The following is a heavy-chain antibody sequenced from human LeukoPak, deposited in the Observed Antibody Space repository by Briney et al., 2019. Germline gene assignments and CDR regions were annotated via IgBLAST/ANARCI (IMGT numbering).Heavy chain of an antibody. D-gene: IGHD3-10*02. V-gene: IGHV3-48*03. CDR2: ISSSGSTI. Sequence: PGVSLRLSCAACRFTFSSYEMIWVRQAPGKGREGVSYISSSGSTIHYAGSVKGRFTISRDNAKNSLYLQMNSLRAEDTAVYYCAELGITMIGGVWGKGTTVPISS. CDR1: RFTFSSYE. J-gene: IGHJ6*04. CDR3: AELGITMIGGV.